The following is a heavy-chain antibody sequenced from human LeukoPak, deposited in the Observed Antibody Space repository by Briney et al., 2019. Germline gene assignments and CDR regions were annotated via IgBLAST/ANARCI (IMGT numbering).Heavy chain of an antibody. D-gene: IGHD5-24*01. J-gene: IGHJ4*02. CDR3: ARGRDGYNGDYFDY. Sequence: KPSETLSLTCTVSGGSISSYYWSWIRQPPGKGLEWIGYIYYSGSTNYNPSLKSRVTISVDTPKNQFSLKLSSVTAADTAVYYCARGRDGYNGDYFDYWGQGTLVTVSS. CDR2: IYYSGST. V-gene: IGHV4-59*01. CDR1: GGSISSYY.